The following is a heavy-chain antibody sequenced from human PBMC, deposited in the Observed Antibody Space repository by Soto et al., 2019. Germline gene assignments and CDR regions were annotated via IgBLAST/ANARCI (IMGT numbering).Heavy chain of an antibody. J-gene: IGHJ6*03. CDR2: IYPGDSDT. Sequence: PGESLTISCKGSGYSFTSYWIGWVRQMPGKGLEWMGIIYPGDSDTRYSPSFQGQVTISADKSISTAYLQWSSLKASDTAMYYCARLVAGWGSYYYGSGRTDYYYYYMDVWGKGTTVTVSS. D-gene: IGHD3-10*01. CDR3: ARLVAGWGSYYYGSGRTDYYYYYMDV. CDR1: GYSFTSYW. V-gene: IGHV5-51*01.